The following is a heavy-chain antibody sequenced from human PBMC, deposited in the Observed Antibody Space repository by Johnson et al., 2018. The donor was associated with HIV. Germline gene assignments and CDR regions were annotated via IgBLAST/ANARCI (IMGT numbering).Heavy chain of an antibody. CDR2: ISSSGTTM. V-gene: IGHV3-11*04. D-gene: IGHD3-10*01. CDR3: ARTSSGSSNAFDI. J-gene: IGHJ3*02. Sequence: QVQLVESGGDLIQPGGSLRLSCAASGFTVSSNYMSWVRQAPGKGLEWVSYISSSGTTMYYEDSVKGRFTISRDNPKNSLHLQMTSLRAGDTAVYYCARTSSGSSNAFDIWGQGTIVTVSS. CDR1: GFTVSSNY.